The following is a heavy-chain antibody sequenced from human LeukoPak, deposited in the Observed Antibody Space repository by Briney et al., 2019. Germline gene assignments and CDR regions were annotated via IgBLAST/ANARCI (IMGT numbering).Heavy chain of an antibody. V-gene: IGHV1-24*01. CDR2: FDPEDGET. CDR1: RSTLTELS. CDR3: ATSRELLPAGYFDY. Sequence: GASVKVSYKVSRSTLTELSMHWVRQAPGKGLEWMGGFDPEDGETIYAQKFQGRVTMTEDTSTDTAYMELSGLRSEDTAVYYCATSRELLPAGYFDYWGQGTLVTVSS. J-gene: IGHJ4*02. D-gene: IGHD1-26*01.